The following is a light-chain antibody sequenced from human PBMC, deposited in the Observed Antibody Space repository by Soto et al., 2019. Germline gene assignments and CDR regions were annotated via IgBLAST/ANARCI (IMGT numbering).Light chain of an antibody. CDR1: QGINSF. CDR2: TAS. CDR3: HQLNTYPLT. J-gene: IGKJ4*02. V-gene: IGKV1-9*01. Sequence: DIQLTQSPSFLSASVGDRVTITCRASQGINSFLAWYQQKPGKAPKLLIYTASTLQTGVPSRFSGTGFGTEFTLTISSLQPEDFATYYCHQLNTYPLTFGGGTKVEIK.